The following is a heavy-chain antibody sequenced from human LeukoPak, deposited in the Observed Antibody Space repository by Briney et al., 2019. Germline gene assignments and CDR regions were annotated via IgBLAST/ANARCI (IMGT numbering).Heavy chain of an antibody. V-gene: IGHV4-34*01. Sequence: SETLSLTCAVYGGSFSGYYWSWIRQPPGKGLEWIGEINHSGSTNYNPSLKSRVTISVDTSKNPFSLKLSSVTAADTAVYYCARGYGSGSYYNGDYWGQGTLVTVSS. CDR2: INHSGST. J-gene: IGHJ4*02. CDR3: ARGYGSGSYYNGDY. CDR1: GGSFSGYY. D-gene: IGHD3-10*01.